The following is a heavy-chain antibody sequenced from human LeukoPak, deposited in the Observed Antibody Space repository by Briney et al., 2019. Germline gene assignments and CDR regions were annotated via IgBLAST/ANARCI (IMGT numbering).Heavy chain of an antibody. J-gene: IGHJ5*02. Sequence: ASETLSLTCTVSGGSISSYYWSWIRQPPGKGLEWIGYIYYSGSINYNPSLKSRVTISVDTSKNQFSLKLSSVTAADTAVYYCARTIVVVPAAIGRSWFGPWGQGTLVTVSS. CDR2: IYYSGSI. CDR1: GGSISSYY. CDR3: ARTIVVVPAAIGRSWFGP. V-gene: IGHV4-59*01. D-gene: IGHD2-2*01.